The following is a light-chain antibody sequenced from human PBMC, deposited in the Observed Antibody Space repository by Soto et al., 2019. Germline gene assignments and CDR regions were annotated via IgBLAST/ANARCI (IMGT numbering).Light chain of an antibody. V-gene: IGKV3-11*01. CDR2: DAS. CDR3: QQCGSSPWT. Sequence: EILLTQSPSTLSLSPGERATLSCRASQSVSSYLAWYQQKPGQAPRLLIYDASNRATGIPARFSGSGSGTDFTLTISSLEPEDFAVYYCQQCGSSPWTFGQGTKVDIK. CDR1: QSVSSY. J-gene: IGKJ1*01.